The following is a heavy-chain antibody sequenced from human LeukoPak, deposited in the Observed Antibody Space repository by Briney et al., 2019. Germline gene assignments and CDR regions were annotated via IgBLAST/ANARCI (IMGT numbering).Heavy chain of an antibody. J-gene: IGHJ4*02. V-gene: IGHV5-51*01. CDR2: IYPGDSET. CDR3: AATSGFYESLDF. Sequence: GESLKISCRASAHTFSNYWIAWVRQLPGKGLESVGIIYPGDSETRYSPSFQGQVTISVDMSSSTAYLQWNSLKASDTAMYYCAATSGFYESLDFWGRGTLVTVSS. CDR1: AHTFSNYW. D-gene: IGHD5-12*01.